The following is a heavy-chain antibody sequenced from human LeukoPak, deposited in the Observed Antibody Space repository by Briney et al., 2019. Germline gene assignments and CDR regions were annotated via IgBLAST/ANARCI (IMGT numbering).Heavy chain of an antibody. CDR2: ISVSKGNT. D-gene: IGHD3-22*01. CDR3: AKRNYYDSRGYLYDS. J-gene: IGHJ4*02. CDR1: GFTFSSYA. Sequence: GGSLRLSCAASGFTFSSYAMSWVRQAPGKGLDWVSSISVSKGNTFYADSVTGRFTISRDNSKTTLYLQMSSLRAEDTAVYYCAKRNYYDSRGYLYDSWGQGTLVTVSS. V-gene: IGHV3-23*01.